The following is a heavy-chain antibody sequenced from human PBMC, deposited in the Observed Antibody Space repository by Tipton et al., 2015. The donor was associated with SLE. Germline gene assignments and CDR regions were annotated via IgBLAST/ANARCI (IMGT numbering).Heavy chain of an antibody. V-gene: IGHV4-39*07. CDR3: ASMIVVIPVEARRDGMDV. CDR1: GGSISSSSYY. D-gene: IGHD2-2*01. CDR2: IYYSGST. Sequence: TLSLTCTVSGGSISSSSYYWGWIRQPPGKGLEWIGTIYYSGSTNYNPSLKSRVTISVDTSKNQFSLKLSSVTAADTAVYYCASMIVVIPVEARRDGMDVWGQGTTVTVSS. J-gene: IGHJ6*02.